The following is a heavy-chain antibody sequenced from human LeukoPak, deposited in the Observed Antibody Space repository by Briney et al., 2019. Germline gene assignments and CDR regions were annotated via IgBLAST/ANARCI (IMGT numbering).Heavy chain of an antibody. Sequence: GGSLRLSRAASGFTVSNNYMSWVRQAPGKGLEWVSVIYSDGSTYYADSVKGRFTISRDNSKNTLYLQINSLRAEDTAVYYCARGGVGVSAADYWGQGTLVTVSS. CDR3: ARGGVGVSAADY. CDR1: GFTVSNNY. D-gene: IGHD1-26*01. CDR2: IYSDGST. J-gene: IGHJ4*02. V-gene: IGHV3-53*01.